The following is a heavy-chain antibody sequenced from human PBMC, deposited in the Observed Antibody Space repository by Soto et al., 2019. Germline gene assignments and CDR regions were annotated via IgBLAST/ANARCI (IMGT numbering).Heavy chain of an antibody. D-gene: IGHD6-19*01. Sequence: GASVKVSCKASGYTFTSYGISWLRQAPGQGLEWMGWISAYNGNTNYAQKLQGRVTMTTDTSTSTAYMELRSLRSDDTAVYYCARDGTGYSSGGGYDYWGQGTLVTVSS. CDR1: GYTFTSYG. J-gene: IGHJ4*02. CDR3: ARDGTGYSSGGGYDY. V-gene: IGHV1-18*01. CDR2: ISAYNGNT.